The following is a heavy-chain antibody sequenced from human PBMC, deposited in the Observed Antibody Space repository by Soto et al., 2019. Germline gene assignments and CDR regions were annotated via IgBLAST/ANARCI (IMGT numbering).Heavy chain of an antibody. CDR1: GDSISSYY. Sequence: SETLSLTCTVSGDSISSYYWSWIRQPPGKGLEWIGYIYYGGSTNYNPSLKSRVTISVDTSKNQFSLKLNSVTAADTAVYYCARTGRYYDILTGYYGSYYFEQWGQGTLVTVSS. J-gene: IGHJ4*02. V-gene: IGHV4-59*01. D-gene: IGHD3-9*01. CDR3: ARTGRYYDILTGYYGSYYFEQ. CDR2: IYYGGST.